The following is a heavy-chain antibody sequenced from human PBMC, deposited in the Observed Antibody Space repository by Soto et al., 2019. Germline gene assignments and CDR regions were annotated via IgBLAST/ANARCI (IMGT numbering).Heavy chain of an antibody. D-gene: IGHD6-19*01. J-gene: IGHJ3*02. Sequence: PGGSLRLSCAASGFSCSSYSMNWVRQAPGKGLEWISYLSSSKTYIWYADSVKGRFTISRDNAKNSLSLQMNSLRDEDTAVYYCVRDSGWAFDIWGLGTMVTVSS. V-gene: IGHV3-48*02. CDR2: LSSSKTYI. CDR1: GFSCSSYS. CDR3: VRDSGWAFDI.